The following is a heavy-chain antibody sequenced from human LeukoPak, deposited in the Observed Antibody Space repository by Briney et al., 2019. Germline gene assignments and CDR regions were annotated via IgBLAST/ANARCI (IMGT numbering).Heavy chain of an antibody. D-gene: IGHD2-15*01. V-gene: IGHV1-3*01. CDR3: ARVLRDYCSGGSCYQLNY. Sequence: ASVKVSCKASGYTFTSYTMHWVRQAPGQRLEWMGWINAGDGHTNYSQKFQGRVTITRDTSASTAYMELSSLRSEDTAVYYCARVLRDYCSGGSCYQLNYWGQGTLVTVSS. CDR2: INAGDGHT. J-gene: IGHJ4*02. CDR1: GYTFTSYT.